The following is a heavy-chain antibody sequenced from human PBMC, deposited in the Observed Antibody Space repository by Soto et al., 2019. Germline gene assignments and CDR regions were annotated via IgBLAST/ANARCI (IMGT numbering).Heavy chain of an antibody. D-gene: IGHD3-22*01. V-gene: IGHV3-23*01. Sequence: EVQLLESGGDLVSPGGSLRLSCAVSGFTFSSYTMSWVRQAPGKGLQWVSAINPSGDYTYYAGSVTGRFTISRDNSRNTLYLQMNSLRAEDQALYYCEKDSEYSSVRHRNWCQGTLVTVSS. CDR3: EKDSEYSSVRHRN. CDR1: GFTFSSYT. CDR2: INPSGDYT. J-gene: IGHJ4*02.